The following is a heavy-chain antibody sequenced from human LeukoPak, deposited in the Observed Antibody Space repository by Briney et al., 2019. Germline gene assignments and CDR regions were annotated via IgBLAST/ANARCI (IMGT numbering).Heavy chain of an antibody. V-gene: IGHV3-33*06. CDR1: GFTFSSYG. CDR2: IWYDGSNK. CDR3: AKDEVTGTRSFI. D-gene: IGHD1-7*01. J-gene: IGHJ4*02. Sequence: PGGSLRLSCAASGFTFSSYGMHWVRQAPGKGLEWVAVIWYDGSNKYYADSVKGRFTISRDNSKNTLYLQMNSLRAEDTAVYYCAKDEVTGTRSFIWGQGTLVTVSS.